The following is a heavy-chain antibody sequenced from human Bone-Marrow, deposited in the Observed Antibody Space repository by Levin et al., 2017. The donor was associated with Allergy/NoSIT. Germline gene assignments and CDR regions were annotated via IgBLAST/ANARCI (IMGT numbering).Heavy chain of an antibody. V-gene: IGHV3-33*01. CDR3: ARSRDGYIHGLS. CDR2: TWYDGSEK. J-gene: IGHJ4*02. D-gene: IGHD5-24*01. CDR1: GFIFSHHG. Sequence: QHGESLKISCETSGFIFSHHGMHWVRQAPGKGLEWVAATWYDGSEKHYGDFVKGRFTISRDNSKNTLYLEMDRLRVEDTAVYYCARSRDGYIHGLSWGQGTLVTVSS.